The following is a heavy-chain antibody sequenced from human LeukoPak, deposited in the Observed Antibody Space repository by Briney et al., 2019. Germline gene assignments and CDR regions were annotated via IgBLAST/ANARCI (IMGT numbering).Heavy chain of an antibody. D-gene: IGHD3-10*01. J-gene: IGHJ4*02. V-gene: IGHV4-61*01. CDR2: IYYSGST. Sequence: SETLSLTCTVSGGSVSSGSHYWSWIRQPPGKGLEWIGYIYYSGSTNYNPSLKSRVTISVDTSKNQFSLKLSSVTAADTAVYYCASANYGSGSYYIDYWGQGTLVTVSS. CDR3: ASANYGSGSYYIDY. CDR1: GGSVSSGSHY.